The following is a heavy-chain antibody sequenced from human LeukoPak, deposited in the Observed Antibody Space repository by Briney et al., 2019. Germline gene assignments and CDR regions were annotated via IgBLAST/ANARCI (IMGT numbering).Heavy chain of an antibody. CDR1: GFTVSSNY. D-gene: IGHD2-2*01. Sequence: GGSLRLSCAALGFTVSSNYMSWVRQAPGKGLEWVSVIYSGSSTYYADSVKGRFTISRDNSKNTLYLQMNSLRAEDTAVYYCARGGSTSPRHFDYWGQGTLVTVSS. J-gene: IGHJ4*02. CDR2: IYSGSST. V-gene: IGHV3-53*01. CDR3: ARGGSTSPRHFDY.